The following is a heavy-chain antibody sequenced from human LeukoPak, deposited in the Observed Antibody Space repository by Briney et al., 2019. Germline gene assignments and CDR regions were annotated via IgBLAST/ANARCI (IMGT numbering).Heavy chain of an antibody. D-gene: IGHD6-19*01. CDR2: ISGSGGST. Sequence: GGSLRLSCAASGFTFSSYAMSWVRQAPGKGLEWVSAISGSGGSTYYADSVKGRFTISRDNSKNTLYLQMNSLRAEDTAVYYCARGTPSSSGWLYYGMDVWGQGTTVTVSS. V-gene: IGHV3-23*01. J-gene: IGHJ6*02. CDR3: ARGTPSSSGWLYYGMDV. CDR1: GFTFSSYA.